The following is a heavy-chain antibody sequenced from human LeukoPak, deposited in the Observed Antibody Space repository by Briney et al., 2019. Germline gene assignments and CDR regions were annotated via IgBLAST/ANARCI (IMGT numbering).Heavy chain of an antibody. J-gene: IGHJ4*02. CDR2: IYTSGST. Sequence: PSETLSLTCSVYGGSFSGYYWSWIRQPAGKGLEWIGRIYTSGSTNYNPSLKSRVTMSVDTSKNQFSLKLSSVTAADTAVYYCARDRGYSGYEKFDYWGQGTLVTVSS. CDR1: GGSFSGYY. D-gene: IGHD5-12*01. V-gene: IGHV4-4*07. CDR3: ARDRGYSGYEKFDY.